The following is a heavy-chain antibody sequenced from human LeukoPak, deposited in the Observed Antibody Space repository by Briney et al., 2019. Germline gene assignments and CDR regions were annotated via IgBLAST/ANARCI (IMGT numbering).Heavy chain of an antibody. V-gene: IGHV4-59*01. CDR2: IHYIGST. J-gene: IGHJ6*02. Sequence: SETLSLTCAVSGGSNSGNYWSWIRQPPGKGLEWIGYIHYIGSTNYNPSLKSRVTMSVDTSKNQFSLKLNSVTAADTAVYYCARENYYGMEVWGQGTTVIVSS. CDR3: ARENYYGMEV. CDR1: GGSNSGNY.